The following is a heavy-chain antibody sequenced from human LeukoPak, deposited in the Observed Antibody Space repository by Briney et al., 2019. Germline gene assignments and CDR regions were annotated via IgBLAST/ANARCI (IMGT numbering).Heavy chain of an antibody. CDR1: GFTFSSYA. J-gene: IGHJ4*02. CDR2: INSDGSTT. D-gene: IGHD1-26*01. CDR3: TRDLVGATSDF. V-gene: IGHV3-74*01. Sequence: PGGSLRLSCAASGFTFSSYAMSWVRQAPGKGLEWVSRINSDGSTTYYADSVKGRFTISRDNVKNTVNLQMNSLRAEDTAVYYCTRDLVGATSDFWGQGTLVTVSS.